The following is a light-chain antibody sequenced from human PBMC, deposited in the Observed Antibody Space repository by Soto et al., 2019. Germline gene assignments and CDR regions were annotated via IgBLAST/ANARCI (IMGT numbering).Light chain of an antibody. CDR1: QTSSSW. CDR2: KAS. CDR3: QHYNSYSEA. J-gene: IGKJ1*01. Sequence: DIHMTQSSSTLSGSVGDRVTITCRASQTSSSWLAWYQPKPGKAPKLLIYKASTLKSGVPSRFSGSGSGTEVTLTISSRQPDDVATYYCQHYNSYSEAFGQGTKVDIK. V-gene: IGKV1-5*03.